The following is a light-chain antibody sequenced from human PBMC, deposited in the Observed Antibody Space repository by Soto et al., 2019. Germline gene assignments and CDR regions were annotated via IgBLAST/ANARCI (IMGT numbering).Light chain of an antibody. Sequence: QSALTQPASVSGSPGQSISISCTGTNSDVAGYNYISWYQQHPGKAPKLMIYEVSQRPSGVPDRFSGSKSGNTASLTVSGLQAEDEADYYCTSYAGSNNWVFGGGTKLTVL. V-gene: IGLV2-8*01. CDR3: TSYAGSNNWV. CDR2: EVS. J-gene: IGLJ3*02. CDR1: NSDVAGYNY.